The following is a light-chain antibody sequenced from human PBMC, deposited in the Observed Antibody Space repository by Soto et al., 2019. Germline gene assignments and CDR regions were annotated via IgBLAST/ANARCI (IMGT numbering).Light chain of an antibody. CDR3: QQYNNWPWT. J-gene: IGKJ1*01. CDR2: AAS. V-gene: IGKV3-15*01. CDR1: QSVSNH. Sequence: DIVMTPSPSTLSEYPGGRVTVSCRASQSVSNHVAWYQQRPGQAPRLLINAASIRATDILDRISGSGSGTEFTLTISSLQSEDFAVYYCQQYNNWPWTFAQGTKVDIK.